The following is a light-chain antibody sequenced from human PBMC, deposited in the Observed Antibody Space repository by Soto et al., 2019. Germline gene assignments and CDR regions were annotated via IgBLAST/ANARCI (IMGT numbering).Light chain of an antibody. CDR3: QQYYSDFFS. J-gene: IGKJ2*03. V-gene: IGKV4-1*01. CDR1: QSLLFSSNNKTY. CDR2: WAS. Sequence: DIVMTQSPDSLAVSLGARATISCKSSQSLLFSSNNKTYLAWYQHRPGQSPKMLIFWASARESGVPERFSGSGSETDFTLTISGLQPEDAAVYYCQQYYSDFFSFGQETRLEIK.